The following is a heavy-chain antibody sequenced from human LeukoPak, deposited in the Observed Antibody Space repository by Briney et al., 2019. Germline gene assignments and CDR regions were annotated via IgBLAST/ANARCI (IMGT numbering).Heavy chain of an antibody. J-gene: IGHJ4*02. Sequence: KPSETLSLTCAVYGGSFSGYYWSWIRQPPGKGLEWIGEINHSGSTNYNPSLKSRVTISVDTSKNQFSLKLSSVTAADTAVYYCARVGGEQQQTPFDYWGQGTLVTVSS. CDR2: INHSGST. D-gene: IGHD6-13*01. CDR1: GGSFSGYY. V-gene: IGHV4-34*01. CDR3: ARVGGEQQQTPFDY.